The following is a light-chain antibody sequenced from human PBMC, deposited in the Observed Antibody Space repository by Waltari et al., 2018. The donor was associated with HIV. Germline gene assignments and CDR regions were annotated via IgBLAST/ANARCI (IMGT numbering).Light chain of an antibody. Sequence: QSALTQPPSTSGTPGQTVTIPCSGSSSNIGDNYVSWYQQLPGTASPKLLIYRNSQRPSGVRDRFSGSKSGTSASLAINDLRSEDEAEYHCAAWDDSLSGWVFGGGTNLTVL. J-gene: IGLJ3*02. CDR1: SSNIGDNY. CDR3: AAWDDSLSGWV. V-gene: IGLV1-47*01. CDR2: RNS.